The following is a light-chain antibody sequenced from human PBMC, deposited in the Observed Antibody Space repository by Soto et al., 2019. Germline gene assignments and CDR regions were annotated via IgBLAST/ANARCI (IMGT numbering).Light chain of an antibody. J-gene: IGLJ2*01. CDR3: YAYGLSNTFA. Sequence: QSVLSQPASVSGSPGQSITISCTGTSSDVGGYNYVSWYQQHPGKAPKLMIYEVSNRPSGVSNRFSGSKSGNTAYLTISGLQAEDEAHYWCYAYGLSNTFAFGGGTKLTVL. CDR2: EVS. V-gene: IGLV2-14*01. CDR1: SSDVGGYNY.